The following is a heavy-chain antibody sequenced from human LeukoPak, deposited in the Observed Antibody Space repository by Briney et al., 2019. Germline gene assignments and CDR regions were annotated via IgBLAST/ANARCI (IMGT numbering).Heavy chain of an antibody. V-gene: IGHV3-53*01. Sequence: GGSLRLSCAASGFTVSSNDMSWVRQAPGKGLEWVSVIYSGGRTYYADSVKGRFTISRDNSKNTLYLQMNSLRAEDTAVYYCAKSASGAFGVVILWGQGTLVTVSS. D-gene: IGHD3-3*01. CDR1: GFTVSSND. CDR3: AKSASGAFGVVIL. CDR2: IYSGGRT. J-gene: IGHJ4*02.